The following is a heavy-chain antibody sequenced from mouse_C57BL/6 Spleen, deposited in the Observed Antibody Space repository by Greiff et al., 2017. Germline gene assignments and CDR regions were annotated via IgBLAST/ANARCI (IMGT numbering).Heavy chain of an antibody. D-gene: IGHD1-1*01. CDR2: IWRGGST. Sequence: QVQLQQSGPGLVQPSQSLSITCTVSGFSLTSYGVHWVRQSPGKGLEWLGVIWRGGSTDYNAAFMSRLSITKDNSKSQVFFKMNSLQADDTAIYYCAKNYYGSYCYFDVWGTGTTVTVSS. CDR1: GFSLTSYG. V-gene: IGHV2-5*01. J-gene: IGHJ1*03. CDR3: AKNYYGSYCYFDV.